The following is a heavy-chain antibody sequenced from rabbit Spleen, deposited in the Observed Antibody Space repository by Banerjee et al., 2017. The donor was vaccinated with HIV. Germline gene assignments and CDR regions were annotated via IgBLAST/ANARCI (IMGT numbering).Heavy chain of an antibody. J-gene: IGHJ4*01. CDR1: GFSFSDGDV. V-gene: IGHV1S45*01. CDR3: ARDLVAVIGWNFNL. D-gene: IGHD1-1*01. CDR2: INTDTSKS. Sequence: QEQLEESGGGLVKPEGSLTLTCKASGFSFSDGDVMCWVRQAPGKGLEWIACINTDTSKSVYVSWATGRFIMSRTSSTTVTLQMTSLTAADTATYFCARDLVAVIGWNFNLWGPGTLVTVS.